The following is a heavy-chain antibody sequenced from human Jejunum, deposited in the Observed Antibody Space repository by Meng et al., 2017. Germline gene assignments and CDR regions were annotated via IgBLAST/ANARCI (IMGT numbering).Heavy chain of an antibody. Sequence: QLREPGPGLVRPSETLSLTCTVSGGSVSSGSYYWSWIRQPPGKGLEWIGYIYYGGTTNYNPSLKSRVTISADTSKNQFSLKLSSVTAADTAVYYCARGSRGYSYGWGQGTLVTVSS. CDR3: ARGSRGYSYG. CDR1: GGSVSSGSYY. CDR2: IYYGGTT. D-gene: IGHD5-18*01. V-gene: IGHV4-61*01. J-gene: IGHJ4*02.